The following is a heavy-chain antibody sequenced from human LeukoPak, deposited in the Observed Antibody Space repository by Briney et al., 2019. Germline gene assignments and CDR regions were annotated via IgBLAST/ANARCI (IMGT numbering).Heavy chain of an antibody. D-gene: IGHD4-17*01. CDR3: GGDTVTTYAFDI. CDR2: IIPIFGTA. J-gene: IGHJ3*02. CDR1: GGTFSSYA. Sequence: ASVTVSCKASGGTFSSYAISWVRQAPGQGLEWMGGIIPIFGTANYAQKLQGRVTITADESTSTAYMELSSLRSEDTAVYYCGGDTVTTYAFDIWGQGTMVTVSS. V-gene: IGHV1-69*01.